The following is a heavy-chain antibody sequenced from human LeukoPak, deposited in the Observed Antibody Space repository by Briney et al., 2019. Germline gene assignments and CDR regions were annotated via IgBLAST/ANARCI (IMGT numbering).Heavy chain of an antibody. Sequence: SETLSLTCTVSGGSISSYYWSWIRQPPGKGLEWIGYIYYSGSTNYNPSLKSRVTISVDTSKNQFSLKLSSVTAADTAVYYCARMNSSGYYYSYFDYWGQGTLVTVSS. D-gene: IGHD3-22*01. CDR3: ARMNSSGYYYSYFDY. V-gene: IGHV4-59*01. CDR2: IYYSGST. CDR1: GGSISSYY. J-gene: IGHJ4*02.